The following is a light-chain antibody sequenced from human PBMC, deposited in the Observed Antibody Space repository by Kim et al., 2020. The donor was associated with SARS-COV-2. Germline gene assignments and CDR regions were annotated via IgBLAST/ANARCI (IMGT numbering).Light chain of an antibody. V-gene: IGKV3-15*01. J-gene: IGKJ2*01. Sequence: SVLPGERATLSCRASQSVSSTLAWYQQTPGQAPRLLIYGASTRATGIPARFSGTGSGTEFTLTISSLQSEDFAVYYCQQYNNWPYTFGQGTKLEIK. CDR2: GAS. CDR1: QSVSST. CDR3: QQYNNWPYT.